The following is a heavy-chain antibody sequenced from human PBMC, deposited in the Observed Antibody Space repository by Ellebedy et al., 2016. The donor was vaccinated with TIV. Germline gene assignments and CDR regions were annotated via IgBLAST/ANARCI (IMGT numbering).Heavy chain of an antibody. D-gene: IGHD6-13*01. CDR2: IVVGSGNT. CDR3: ARVPGYSRTIDY. V-gene: IGHV1-58*01. Sequence: ASVKVSCKASGFTFTSSAVQWVRQARGQRLEWIGWIVVGSGNTNYAQKFQGRVTMTRDTSISTAYMELSRLRSDDTAVYYCARVPGYSRTIDYWGQGTLVTVSS. CDR1: GFTFTSSA. J-gene: IGHJ4*02.